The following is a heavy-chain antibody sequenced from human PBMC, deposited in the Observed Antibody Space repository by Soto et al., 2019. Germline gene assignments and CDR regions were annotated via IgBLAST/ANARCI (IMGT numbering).Heavy chain of an antibody. J-gene: IGHJ3*02. V-gene: IGHV3-23*01. Sequence: GGSLXLSCAASGFTFSSYAMSWVRQAPGKGLAWVSSISGGGGSTFYADSVKGRFTISRDNSKNTLYLQMNTLRAEDTAGYYCAKRDVTTGAFDIWGQGTMVTVSS. CDR3: AKRDVTTGAFDI. CDR2: ISGGGGST. D-gene: IGHD4-4*01. CDR1: GFTFSSYA.